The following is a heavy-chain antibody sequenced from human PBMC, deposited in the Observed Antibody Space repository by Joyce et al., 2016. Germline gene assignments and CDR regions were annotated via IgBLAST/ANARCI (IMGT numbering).Heavy chain of an antibody. CDR3: ARGGLVYDYCMDV. CDR2: ISGDITCI. V-gene: IGHV3-21*02. D-gene: IGHD2-8*02. Sequence: EVQLVESGGGLVEPGGSLRISCAASGFNFMTSSMSWFRQDPEKGMEWLAAISGDITCIFYADSMKGRFTVYRDSAKNSLYMQMNTLRAEETAVFVCARGGLVYDYCMDVWGQGTTVTVSS. J-gene: IGHJ6*02. CDR1: GFNFMTSS.